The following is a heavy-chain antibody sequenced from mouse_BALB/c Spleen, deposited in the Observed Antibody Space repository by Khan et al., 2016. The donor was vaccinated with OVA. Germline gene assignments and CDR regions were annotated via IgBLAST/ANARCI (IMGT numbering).Heavy chain of an antibody. J-gene: IGHJ3*01. CDR1: GFTFSDYY. Sequence: EVELVESGGGLVKPGGSLKLSCAASGFTFSDYYMYWVRQTPEKRLEWVATISDGGRYTYYLDSVKGRFTISRDNAKNSLYLQMSSLKSEDTAIYCCARAVYGGFAYWGQGTLVTVSA. CDR2: ISDGGRYT. V-gene: IGHV5-4*02. CDR3: ARAVYGGFAY. D-gene: IGHD1-1*02.